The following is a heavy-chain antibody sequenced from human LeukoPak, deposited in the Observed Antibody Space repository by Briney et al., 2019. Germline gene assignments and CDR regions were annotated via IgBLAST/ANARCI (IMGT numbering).Heavy chain of an antibody. D-gene: IGHD3-22*01. V-gene: IGHV1-8*01. CDR2: MNPNSGNT. CDR1: GYTFTSTD. CDR3: ARGREYSSGPGFDY. J-gene: IGHJ4*02. Sequence: ASVKVSCKASGYTFTSTDINWVRQATGQGLEWMGWMNPNSGNTGYAQKFQGRVTMTRKTSINTAYMELSSLRSEDTAVYYCARGREYSSGPGFDYWAQGTLVTVSS.